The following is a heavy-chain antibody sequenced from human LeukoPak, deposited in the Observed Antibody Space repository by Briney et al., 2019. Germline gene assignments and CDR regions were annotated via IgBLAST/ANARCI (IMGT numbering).Heavy chain of an antibody. CDR3: ARGPGDGYCSSTSCYHNWFDP. CDR2: ISSSSSYI. Sequence: PGGSLRLSCAASGLTFSSYSMNWVRQAPGKGLVWVSSISSSSSYIYYADSVKGRFTISRDNAKNSLYLQMNSLRAEDTAVYYCARGPGDGYCSSTSCYHNWFDPWGQGTLVTVSS. V-gene: IGHV3-21*01. D-gene: IGHD2-2*03. J-gene: IGHJ5*02. CDR1: GLTFSSYS.